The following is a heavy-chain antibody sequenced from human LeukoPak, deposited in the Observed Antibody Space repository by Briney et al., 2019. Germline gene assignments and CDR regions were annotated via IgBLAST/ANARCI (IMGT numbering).Heavy chain of an antibody. V-gene: IGHV3-23*01. CDR1: GFTFSSYA. Sequence: GGSLRLSCAASGFTFSSYAMSWARQAPGKGLEWVSAISGSGGSTYYADSVKGRFTISRDNSKNTLYLQMNSLRAEDTAVYYCAKSRSSTSSHFDYWGQGTLVTVSS. J-gene: IGHJ4*02. CDR2: ISGSGGST. D-gene: IGHD2-2*01. CDR3: AKSRSSTSSHFDY.